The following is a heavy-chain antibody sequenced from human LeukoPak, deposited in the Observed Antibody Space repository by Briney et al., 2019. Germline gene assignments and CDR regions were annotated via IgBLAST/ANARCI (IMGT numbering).Heavy chain of an antibody. CDR3: ARAFGLTDY. CDR1: GFTVSSYI. Sequence: GGSLRLFCATPGFTVSSYIIKWSRRAPGKGLEWVSYISSSSSTIYYADSVKGRFTISRDNAKNSLYLQMNSLRDEDTAVYYCARAFGLTDYWGQGTLVTVSS. CDR2: ISSSSSTI. D-gene: IGHD3/OR15-3a*01. V-gene: IGHV3-48*02. J-gene: IGHJ4*02.